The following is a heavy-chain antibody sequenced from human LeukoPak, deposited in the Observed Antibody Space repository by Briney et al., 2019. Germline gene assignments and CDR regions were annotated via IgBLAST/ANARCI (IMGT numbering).Heavy chain of an antibody. V-gene: IGHV1-2*06. CDR2: INPNSGGT. CDR1: GYTFTGCY. D-gene: IGHD3-9*01. J-gene: IGHJ4*02. Sequence: ASVKVSCKASGYTFTGCYMHWVRQAPGQGLEWMGRINPNSGGTNYAHKFQGRVTMTKDTSISTAYMELSRLRSDDTAVFYCARVVRNYDILTGRFPDHWGQGTLVTVSS. CDR3: ARVVRNYDILTGRFPDH.